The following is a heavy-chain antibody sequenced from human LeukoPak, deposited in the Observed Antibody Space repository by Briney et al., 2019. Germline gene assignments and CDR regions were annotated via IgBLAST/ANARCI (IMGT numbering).Heavy chain of an antibody. CDR3: AFRVTVINNDVFNM. CDR1: GGSFSGYY. V-gene: IGHV4-34*01. J-gene: IGHJ3*02. CDR2: INHSGST. Sequence: SETLSLTCAVYGGSFSGYYWSWIRQPPGKGLEWIGEINHSGSTNYNPSLKSRVTMSVDTSKNQFSLKLSSVTAADTAVYYCAFRVTVINNDVFNMGGKGKMVTVS. D-gene: IGHD2-21*02.